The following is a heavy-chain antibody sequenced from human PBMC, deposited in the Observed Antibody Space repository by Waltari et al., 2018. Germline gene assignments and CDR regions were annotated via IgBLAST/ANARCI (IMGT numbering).Heavy chain of an antibody. CDR1: GYSFTRYW. CDR2: IYPGVLDT. D-gene: IGHD6-13*01. CDR3: ARQGVAASGTSGDY. J-gene: IGHJ4*02. V-gene: IGHV5-51*01. Sequence: EVQLVQSGAEVTKPGESLKISCKGSGYSFTRYWIGWVRQMPGKGLEGMGDIYPGVLDTRYSPSVQGQVTISADNSISTAYLQWSSLKASDTAMYYCARQGVAASGTSGDYWGQGTLVTVSS.